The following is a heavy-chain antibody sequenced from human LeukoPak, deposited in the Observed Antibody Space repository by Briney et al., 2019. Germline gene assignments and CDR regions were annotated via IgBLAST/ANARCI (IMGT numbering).Heavy chain of an antibody. CDR3: ARDLFYDSSGWVGYY. Sequence: ASVKVSCKASGYTFTSYGISWVRQALGQGLEWMGWISGKSGDTKYAQKVQGRVTMTTDTSTSTAYMELRSLRSDDTAVYYCARDLFYDSSGWVGYYWGQGTLVTVSS. D-gene: IGHD3-22*01. CDR1: GYTFTSYG. CDR2: ISGKSGDT. V-gene: IGHV1-18*01. J-gene: IGHJ4*02.